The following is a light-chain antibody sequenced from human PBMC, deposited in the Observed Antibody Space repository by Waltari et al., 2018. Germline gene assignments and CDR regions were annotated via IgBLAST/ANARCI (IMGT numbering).Light chain of an antibody. Sequence: QSALTQPRSVSGSPGQSVTISCTGSSSDVGGYNYVSWYQQHPGKAPKLMIYDGGKRPSGGPDRFSGSKSGNTASLTISGLQAEDEADYYCCSYAGRYTVLFGGGTKLTVL. CDR3: CSYAGRYTVL. CDR2: DGG. V-gene: IGLV2-11*01. CDR1: SSDVGGYNY. J-gene: IGLJ2*01.